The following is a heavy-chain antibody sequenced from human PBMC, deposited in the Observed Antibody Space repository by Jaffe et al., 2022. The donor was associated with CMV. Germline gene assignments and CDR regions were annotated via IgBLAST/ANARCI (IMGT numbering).Heavy chain of an antibody. CDR2: INHSGST. Sequence: QVQLQQWGAGLLKPSETLSLTCAVYGGSFSGYYWSWIRQPPGKGLEWIGEINHSGSTNYNPSLKSRVTISVDTSKNQFSLKLSSVTAADTAVYYCARGQYYYDSSGYFYYYYYYGMDVWGQGTTVTVSS. V-gene: IGHV4-34*01. J-gene: IGHJ6*02. CDR1: GGSFSGYY. D-gene: IGHD3-22*01. CDR3: ARGQYYYDSSGYFYYYYYYGMDV.